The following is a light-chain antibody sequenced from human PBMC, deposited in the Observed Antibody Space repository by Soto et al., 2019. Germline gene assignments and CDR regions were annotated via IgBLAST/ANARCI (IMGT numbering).Light chain of an antibody. CDR1: QGISSY. CDR2: AAS. J-gene: IGKJ1*01. V-gene: IGKV1-8*01. CDR3: QQYSSYPPWT. Sequence: AIRMTQSPSSLSASTGDRVTITCRASQGISSYLAWYQQKPGKAPKLLIYAASTLQSGVPSRFSGSGSGTDFTLTISCLQSEDFVTYYCQQYSSYPPWTFGQGTKVEIK.